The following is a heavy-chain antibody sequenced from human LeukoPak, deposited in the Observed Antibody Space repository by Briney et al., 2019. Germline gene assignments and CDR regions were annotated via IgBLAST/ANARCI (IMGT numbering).Heavy chain of an antibody. CDR3: ARAYSSSSGKNVFDI. Sequence: GGSLRLSCAASGFTSSNYWMSWVRQAPGKGLEWVANIKQDGSEKDYVDSVKGRFTISRDNAKNSLYLQVNSLRADDTAVYYCARAYSSSSGKNVFDIWGQGTMVTVSS. J-gene: IGHJ3*02. CDR1: GFTSSNYW. D-gene: IGHD6-6*01. V-gene: IGHV3-7*03. CDR2: IKQDGSEK.